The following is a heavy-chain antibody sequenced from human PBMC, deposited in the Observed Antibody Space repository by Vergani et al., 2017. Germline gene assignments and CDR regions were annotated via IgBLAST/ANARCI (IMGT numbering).Heavy chain of an antibody. CDR3: ARDQWYDDGPSGWVAP. CDR1: GASITSGSFY. CDR2: VHTAWTA. D-gene: IGHD3-16*01. V-gene: IGHV4-61*02. Sequence: QVHLNEAGPGLVKPSQTLSLTCTVPGASITSGSFYWSWIRQPAGKGLECLWRVHTAWTAYPNPSLRTRVRLSADLSQSQFSLKMTSLTAADTAVYFCARDQWYDDGPSGWVAPWGQGNLVTVSS. J-gene: IGHJ5*02.